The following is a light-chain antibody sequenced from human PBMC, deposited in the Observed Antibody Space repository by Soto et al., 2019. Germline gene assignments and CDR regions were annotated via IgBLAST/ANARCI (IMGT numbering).Light chain of an antibody. V-gene: IGLV1-44*01. CDR3: STWDDSLNGLI. Sequence: QSVLAQPPSASGTPGQTVTISCSGGSSNIKTNGVSWYQQVPGAAPKLLIYSNSQRPSGAPDRFSGSKSGTSASLAISGRQSEDEATYHCSTWDDSLNGLICGGGTKLTVL. CDR2: SNS. J-gene: IGLJ2*01. CDR1: SSNIKTNG.